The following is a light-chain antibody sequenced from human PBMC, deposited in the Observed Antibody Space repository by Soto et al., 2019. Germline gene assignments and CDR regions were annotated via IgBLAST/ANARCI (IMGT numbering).Light chain of an antibody. CDR3: QQYNDWPRT. Sequence: EIVMTQSPATLSLSPGERATLSCMASQSVSSNLAWYRQKPGQAPRLLIYGASTRATGIPARFSGSGSGTEFTLTISSLQSEDFAVYYCQQYNDWPRTFGQGTKVDI. V-gene: IGKV3-15*01. CDR2: GAS. CDR1: QSVSSN. J-gene: IGKJ1*01.